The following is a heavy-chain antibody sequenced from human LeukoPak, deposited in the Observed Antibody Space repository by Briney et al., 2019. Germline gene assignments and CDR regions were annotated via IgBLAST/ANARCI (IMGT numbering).Heavy chain of an antibody. CDR3: AREDYYGSGSYYRVDY. D-gene: IGHD3-10*01. CDR1: GVSISSGGYY. J-gene: IGHJ4*02. Sequence: PSETLSLTCTVSGVSISSGGYYWSWIRQHPGKGLEWIGYIYYSGSTYYNPSLKSRVTISVDTSKNQFSLKLSSVTAADTAVYYCAREDYYGSGSYYRVDYWGQGTLVTVSS. CDR2: IYYSGST. V-gene: IGHV4-31*03.